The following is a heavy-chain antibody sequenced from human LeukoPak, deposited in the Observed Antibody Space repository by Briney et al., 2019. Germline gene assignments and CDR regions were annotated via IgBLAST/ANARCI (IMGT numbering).Heavy chain of an antibody. Sequence: GGSLRLSCAASGFTFSSYSMNWVRQAPGKGLEWVSSISSSSYIYYADSVKGRFTISRDNAKNSLYLQMNSLRAEDTAVYYCARDSNRTFSSGPYHDAFDIWGQGTMVTVSS. CDR1: GFTFSSYS. D-gene: IGHD3-22*01. J-gene: IGHJ3*02. CDR2: ISSSSYI. CDR3: ARDSNRTFSSGPYHDAFDI. V-gene: IGHV3-21*01.